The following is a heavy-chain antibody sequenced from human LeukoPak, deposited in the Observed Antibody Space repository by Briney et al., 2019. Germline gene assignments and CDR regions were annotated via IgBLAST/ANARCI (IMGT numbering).Heavy chain of an antibody. D-gene: IGHD6-13*01. V-gene: IGHV4-34*01. CDR2: INHSGST. CDR1: GGSFSGYY. CDR3: ARGRYSLGDLDY. Sequence: SETLSLPCAVYGGSFSGYYWSWIRQPPGKGLEWIGEINHSGSTNYNPSLKSRVTISVDTSKNQFSLKLSSVTAADTAVYYCARGRYSLGDLDYWGQGTLVTVSS. J-gene: IGHJ4*02.